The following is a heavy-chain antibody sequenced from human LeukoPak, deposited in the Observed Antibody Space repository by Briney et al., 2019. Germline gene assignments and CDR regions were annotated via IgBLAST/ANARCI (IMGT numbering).Heavy chain of an antibody. D-gene: IGHD6-19*01. CDR3: ARHGTESWLVPVEVVY. CDR2: IYYSGST. J-gene: IGHJ4*02. CDR1: GGSISSSSYY. Sequence: SETLSLTCTVSGGSISSSSYYWGWIRQPPGKGLEWIGSIYYSGSTYYNPSLKSRVTISVDTSKNQFSLKLSSVTAADTAVYYCARHGTESWLVPVEVVYWGQGTLVTVSS. V-gene: IGHV4-39*01.